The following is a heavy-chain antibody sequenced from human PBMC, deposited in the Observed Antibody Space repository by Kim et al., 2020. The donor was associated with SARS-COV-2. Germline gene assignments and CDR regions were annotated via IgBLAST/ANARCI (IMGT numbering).Heavy chain of an antibody. CDR3: ARDSGYGGNSERFDY. Sequence: PKLQGRVTMTTDTSTSTAYMELRSLRSDDTAVYYCARDSGYGGNSERFDYWGQGTLVTVSS. V-gene: IGHV1-18*01. J-gene: IGHJ4*02. D-gene: IGHD4-17*01.